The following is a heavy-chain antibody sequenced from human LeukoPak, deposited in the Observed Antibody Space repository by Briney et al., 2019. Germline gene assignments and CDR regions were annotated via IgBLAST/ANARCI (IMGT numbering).Heavy chain of an antibody. Sequence: GGSLRLSCTVSGFTVSSNSMSWVRQAPGKGLEWVAVISYDGNSKYYADSVKGRFTISRDNSKNTLYLQMNSLRAEDTAVYYCAKAANWGSFDYWGQGTLVTVSS. V-gene: IGHV3-30*18. CDR1: GFTVSSNS. J-gene: IGHJ4*02. CDR2: ISYDGNSK. D-gene: IGHD7-27*01. CDR3: AKAANWGSFDY.